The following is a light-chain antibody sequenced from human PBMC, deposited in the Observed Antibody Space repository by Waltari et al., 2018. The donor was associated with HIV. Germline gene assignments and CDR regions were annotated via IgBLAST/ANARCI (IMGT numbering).Light chain of an antibody. CDR2: VAS. CDR3: QQSYTAPWT. V-gene: IGKV1-39*01. CDR1: QYINTF. Sequence: DIQMTQSPSSLSASVGDRVTITCRASQYINTFLNWDQQKPGKAPKLLISVASTLESGVPSRFSGSGSATDFTLTISSLQPEDSATYYCQQSYTAPWTFGQGTKVEIK. J-gene: IGKJ1*01.